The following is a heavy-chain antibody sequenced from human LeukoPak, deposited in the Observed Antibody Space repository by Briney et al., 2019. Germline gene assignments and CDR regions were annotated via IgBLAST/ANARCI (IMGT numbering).Heavy chain of an antibody. D-gene: IGHD3-10*01. CDR3: AKDMPVRVRGVMGAFDI. Sequence: HPGRSLRLSCAASGFTFSSYAMHWVRQAPGKGLEWVAVISYDGSNKYYADSVKGRFTISRDNAKNSLYLQMNSLRAEDTALYYCAKDMPVRVRGVMGAFDIWGQGTMVTVSS. CDR1: GFTFSSYA. J-gene: IGHJ3*02. V-gene: IGHV3-30-3*01. CDR2: ISYDGSNK.